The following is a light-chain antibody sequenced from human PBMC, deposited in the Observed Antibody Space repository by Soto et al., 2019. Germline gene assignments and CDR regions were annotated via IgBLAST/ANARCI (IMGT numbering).Light chain of an antibody. CDR2: DVT. J-gene: IGLJ3*02. Sequence: QSVLTQPASVSGSPGQSITISCTGTSSDVGSYNYVSWYQQHPDKAPKLMIYDVTYRPSGVSNRFSGSKSGNTASLTISGLLAEDEADYYCSSYTKSDTVVFGGGTKLTVL. CDR1: SSDVGSYNY. V-gene: IGLV2-14*01. CDR3: SSYTKSDTVV.